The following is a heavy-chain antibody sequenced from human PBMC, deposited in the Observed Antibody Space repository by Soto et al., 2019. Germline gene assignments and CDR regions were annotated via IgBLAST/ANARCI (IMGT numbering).Heavy chain of an antibody. J-gene: IGHJ6*03. CDR2: ISGSGGRT. Sequence: VQLLESGGGLVQPGGSLRLSCAASGFTFSSYAMSWVRQAPGKGLEWVSAISGSGGRTYYADSVKGRFTISRDNSTNTLYLQMNSLRAEDTAVYYCAKDLTPVEYTRFVEWNYYYYYYMDVWGKGTTVTVSS. D-gene: IGHD3-3*01. CDR1: GFTFSSYA. CDR3: AKDLTPVEYTRFVEWNYYYYYYMDV. V-gene: IGHV3-23*01.